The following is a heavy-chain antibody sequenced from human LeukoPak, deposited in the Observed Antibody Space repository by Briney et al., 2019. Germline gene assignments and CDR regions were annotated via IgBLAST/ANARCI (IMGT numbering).Heavy chain of an antibody. D-gene: IGHD3-22*01. CDR1: GITLSNYG. CDR3: AKRGVVIRVILVGFHKEAYYFDS. Sequence: GGSLRLSCAVSGITLSNYGMSWVRQAPGKGLEWVAGISDSGGRTNYADSVKGRFTISRDNPKNTIYLQMNSLRAEDTAVYFCAKRGVVIRVILVGFHKEAYYFDSWGQGALVTVSS. CDR2: ISDSGGRT. J-gene: IGHJ4*02. V-gene: IGHV3-23*01.